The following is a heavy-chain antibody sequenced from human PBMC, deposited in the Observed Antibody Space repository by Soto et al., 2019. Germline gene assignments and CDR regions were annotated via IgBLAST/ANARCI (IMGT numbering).Heavy chain of an antibody. V-gene: IGHV4-59*12. D-gene: IGHD2-15*01. CDR1: GGSISSYY. CDR3: ARDNPIMTPEGDV. CDR2: IYYSGST. J-gene: IGHJ6*02. Sequence: PSETLSLTCTVSGGSISSYYWSWIRQPPGKGLEWIGYIYYSGSTNYNPSLKSRVTISVDTSKNQFSLKLSSVTAADTAVYYCARDNPIMTPEGDVWGQGTTVTVSS.